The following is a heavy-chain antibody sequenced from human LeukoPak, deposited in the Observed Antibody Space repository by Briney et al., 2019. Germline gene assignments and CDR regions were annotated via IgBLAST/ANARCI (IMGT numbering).Heavy chain of an antibody. CDR3: ARGDYDFWSGSTIDY. Sequence: SQTLSLTCTVSGGSISSSGYYWSWIRQPPGKGLEWIGCIYHSGSTYYNPSLKSRVTISVDRSKNQFSLKLSSVTAADTAVYCCARGDYDFWSGSTIDYWGQGTLVTVSS. D-gene: IGHD3-3*01. J-gene: IGHJ4*02. CDR2: IYHSGST. CDR1: GGSISSSGYY. V-gene: IGHV4-30-2*01.